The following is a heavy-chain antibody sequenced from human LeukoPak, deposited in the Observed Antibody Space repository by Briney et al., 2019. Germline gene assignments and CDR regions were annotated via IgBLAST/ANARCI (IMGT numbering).Heavy chain of an antibody. J-gene: IGHJ3*02. CDR3: ARDGGVVTSGAPAAFDI. D-gene: IGHD4-23*01. CDR2: IHYSGGIT. CDR1: GGSISSYY. Sequence: SETLSLTFTVSGGSISSYYWSWIRQPPGKGLEWIGYIHYSGGITYYNPSLKSRVTISVDTSKNQFSLRLSSVTAADTAVYYCARDGGVVTSGAPAAFDIWGQGTMVTVSS. V-gene: IGHV4-59*12.